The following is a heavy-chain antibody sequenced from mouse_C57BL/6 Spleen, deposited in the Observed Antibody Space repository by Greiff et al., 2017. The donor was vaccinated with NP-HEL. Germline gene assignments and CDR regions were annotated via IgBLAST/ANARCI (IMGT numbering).Heavy chain of an antibody. D-gene: IGHD2-1*01. V-gene: IGHV6-3*01. Sequence: EVKLVESGGGLVQPGGSMKLSCVASGFTFSNYWMNWVRQSPEKGLEWVAQIRLKSDNYATHYAESVKGRFTISRDDSKSSVYLQMNNLRAEDTGIYYCTVYYGNYGGAMDYWGQGTSVTVSS. CDR1: GFTFSNYW. J-gene: IGHJ4*01. CDR3: TVYYGNYGGAMDY. CDR2: IRLKSDNYAT.